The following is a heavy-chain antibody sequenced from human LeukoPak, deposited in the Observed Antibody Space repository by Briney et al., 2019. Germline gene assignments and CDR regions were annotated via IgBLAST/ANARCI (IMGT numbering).Heavy chain of an antibody. Sequence: PGGSLRLSCVASGFTVTNYAMSWVRQTPGKGLEWVSAISADGRSTYHADSVKGRFTVSRDTSKNALYMQMNSLRADDTAVYYCARQVGHYGMDVWGQGTTVTVSS. J-gene: IGHJ6*01. V-gene: IGHV3-23*01. CDR3: ARQVGHYGMDV. CDR1: GFTVTNYA. CDR2: ISADGRST.